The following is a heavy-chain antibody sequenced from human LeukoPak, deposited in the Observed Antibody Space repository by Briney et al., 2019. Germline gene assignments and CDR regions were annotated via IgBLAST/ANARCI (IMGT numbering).Heavy chain of an antibody. V-gene: IGHV3-23*01. D-gene: IGHD6-19*01. CDR3: ARAQWLDSFDY. Sequence: GGSLRLSCAASGFIFSSYGMSWLRQAPGKGLEWVSAISGSGGTTYYADSVKGRFTISRDNSKNTLYLQMNSLRDEDTAVYYCARAQWLDSFDYWGQGTLVTVSS. CDR1: GFIFSSYG. J-gene: IGHJ4*02. CDR2: ISGSGGTT.